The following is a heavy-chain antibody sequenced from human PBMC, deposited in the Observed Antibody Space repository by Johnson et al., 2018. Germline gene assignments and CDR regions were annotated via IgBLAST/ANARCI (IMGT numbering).Heavy chain of an antibody. V-gene: IGHV4-39*01. CDR3: ARRDGHYRPGWYFDL. CDR2: IYYSGST. D-gene: IGHD1-26*01. CDR1: GGSISSSSYY. Sequence: QVQLQESGPGLVKPSETLSRTCTVSGGSISSSSYYWGWIRQPPGKGLEWIGRIYYSGSTYYNPSLKSRVPISLDTSKNQFSLKLSSVTAADTAVYYRARRDGHYRPGWYFDLWGRGTLVTVSS. J-gene: IGHJ2*01.